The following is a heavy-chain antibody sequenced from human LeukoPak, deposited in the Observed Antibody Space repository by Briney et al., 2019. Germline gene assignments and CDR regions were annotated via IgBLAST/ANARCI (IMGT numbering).Heavy chain of an antibody. CDR1: GGSISSSFYY. J-gene: IGHJ4*02. CDR3: ARHVYVAAAPDY. CDR2: IYYSGST. D-gene: IGHD6-13*01. V-gene: IGHV4-39*01. Sequence: SETLSLTCTVSGGSISSSFYYWGWIRQPPGKGLEWIGSIYYSGSTYYNPSLKSRVTISVDTSKNQFSLKLSSVTAADTAVYYCARHVYVAAAPDYWGQGTLVTVSS.